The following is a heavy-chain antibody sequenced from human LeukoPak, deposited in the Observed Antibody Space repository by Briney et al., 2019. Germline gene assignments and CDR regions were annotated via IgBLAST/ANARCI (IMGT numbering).Heavy chain of an antibody. V-gene: IGHV3-23*01. Sequence: GGSLRLSCAASGFTFSSYGMHWVRQASGKGLEWVSAISGSGGSTYYADSVKGRFTISRDNSKNTLYLQMNSLRAEDTAVYYCAKDPRGYPPVNYFGYWGQGTLVTVSS. CDR3: AKDPRGYPPVNYFGY. CDR2: ISGSGGST. CDR1: GFTFSSYG. D-gene: IGHD5-12*01. J-gene: IGHJ4*02.